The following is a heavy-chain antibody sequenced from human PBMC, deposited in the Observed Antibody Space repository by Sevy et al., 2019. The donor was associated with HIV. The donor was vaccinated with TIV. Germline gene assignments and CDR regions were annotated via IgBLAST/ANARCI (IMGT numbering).Heavy chain of an antibody. D-gene: IGHD2-2*01. CDR3: AKDLSWYCASTNCYLFDY. Sequence: GGSLRLSCAASGFTFSTYAMNWVRQAPGKGLEGVSAISGSGDNTYYADSVKGRFTISRDKSKNTLDLQMNSLRAEDKAVYYCAKDLSWYCASTNCYLFDYWGQGTLVTVSS. V-gene: IGHV3-23*01. CDR2: ISGSGDNT. CDR1: GFTFSTYA. J-gene: IGHJ4*02.